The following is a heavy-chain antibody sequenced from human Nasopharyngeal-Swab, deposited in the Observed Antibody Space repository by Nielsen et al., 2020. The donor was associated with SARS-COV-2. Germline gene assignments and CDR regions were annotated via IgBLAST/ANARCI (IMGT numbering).Heavy chain of an antibody. CDR1: GLGFSNYE. Sequence: GESLKISCAASGLGFSNYEMNWVRQAPGKGLEWISYISTTTATIYYADSVKGRFTISRDHAKNSLYLQMNSLRAEDTAVYYCAREVPYSGHDDAFDIWGQGTMVTVSA. J-gene: IGHJ3*02. V-gene: IGHV3-48*03. CDR2: ISTTTATI. CDR3: AREVPYSGHDDAFDI. D-gene: IGHD5-12*01.